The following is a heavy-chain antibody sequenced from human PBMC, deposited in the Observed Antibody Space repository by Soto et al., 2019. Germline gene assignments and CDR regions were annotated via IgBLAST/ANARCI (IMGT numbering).Heavy chain of an antibody. D-gene: IGHD3-10*01. CDR1: GFTFRNYE. J-gene: IGHJ5*02. Sequence: GGSLRLSCAASGFTFRNYEMSWVRQAPGKGLEWISYISNGASSIEYADSVKGRFTVSRDNAKNLLYLQMTSLRVKDTAVYFCGRVSSASGTFGWLDPWGQGTLVTVSS. V-gene: IGHV3-48*03. CDR3: GRVSSASGTFGWLDP. CDR2: ISNGASSI.